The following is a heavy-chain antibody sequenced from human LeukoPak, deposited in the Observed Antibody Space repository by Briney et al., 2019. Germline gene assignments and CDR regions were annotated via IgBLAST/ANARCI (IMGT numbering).Heavy chain of an antibody. Sequence: TSETLPLTCAVYGGSFSGYYWSWIRQPPGKGLEWIGEINHSGSTNYNPSLKSRVTISVDTSKNQFSLKLSSVTAADTAVYYCARAGSDSWWPTSFPLNWFDPWGQGTLVTVSS. J-gene: IGHJ5*02. D-gene: IGHD1-14*01. CDR2: INHSGST. V-gene: IGHV4-34*01. CDR1: GGSFSGYY. CDR3: ARAGSDSWWPTSFPLNWFDP.